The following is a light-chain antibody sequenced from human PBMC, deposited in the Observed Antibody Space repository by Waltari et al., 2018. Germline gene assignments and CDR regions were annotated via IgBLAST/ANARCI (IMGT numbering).Light chain of an antibody. V-gene: IGLV2-23*02. Sequence: APTQSPPVSGSAGPSVTISSPGPSSDIGYASALCWYQQHPGKAPKLVIYEVKRRPSGGSDRCSGSKSGNTASLTISGLQAEDEADYYCSSYAGSGTGLFGGGTRLTVL. CDR2: EVK. J-gene: IGLJ2*01. CDR1: SSDIGYASA. CDR3: SSYAGSGTGL.